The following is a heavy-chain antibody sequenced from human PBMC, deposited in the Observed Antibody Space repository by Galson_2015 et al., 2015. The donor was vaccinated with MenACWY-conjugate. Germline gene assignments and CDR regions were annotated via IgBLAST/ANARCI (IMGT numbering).Heavy chain of an antibody. CDR1: GFIFTTYW. J-gene: IGHJ6*02. V-gene: IGHV5-51*01. Sequence: QSGAEVKKPGESLKISCKASGFIFTTYWIAWVRQMPGKGLEWMGLISPGDSNTRYSPSFQGQVTISADKSISTAYLQWSSLKASDTAMYYCARHPPGGRGMDVWGQGTTVTVSS. CDR2: ISPGDSNT. D-gene: IGHD1-26*01. CDR3: ARHPPGGRGMDV.